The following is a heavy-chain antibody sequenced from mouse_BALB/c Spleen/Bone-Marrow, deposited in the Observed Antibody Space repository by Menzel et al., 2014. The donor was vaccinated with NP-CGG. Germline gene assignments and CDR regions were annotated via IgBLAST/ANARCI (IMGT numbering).Heavy chain of an antibody. D-gene: IGHD2-4*01. Sequence: EVKLMESGPELVKPGASVKISCKASGHSFTGYFMNWVMQSHGKRLEWIGRINPYNGDTFYNQKFKGKATLTVDKSSSTAHMELQSLASKVSAVYYWTRDYYDYYFDYWGQGTTLTVSS. V-gene: IGHV1-20*02. CDR1: GHSFTGYF. CDR2: INPYNGDT. CDR3: TRDYYDYYFDY. J-gene: IGHJ2*01.